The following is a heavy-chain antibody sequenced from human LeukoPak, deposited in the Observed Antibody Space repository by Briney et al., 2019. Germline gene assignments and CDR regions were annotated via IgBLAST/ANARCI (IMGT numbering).Heavy chain of an antibody. J-gene: IGHJ5*02. CDR2: MNPNSGNT. CDR1: GYTFTSCD. V-gene: IGHV1-8*01. Sequence: GASVKVSCKASGYTFTSCDINWVRQATGQGLEWMGWMNPNSGNTGYAQKFQGRVTMTRNTSISTAYMELSTLRSEDTAVYYCARVRLAATHYWSARWGQGTLVTVSS. CDR3: ARVRLAATHYWSAR. D-gene: IGHD2-15*01.